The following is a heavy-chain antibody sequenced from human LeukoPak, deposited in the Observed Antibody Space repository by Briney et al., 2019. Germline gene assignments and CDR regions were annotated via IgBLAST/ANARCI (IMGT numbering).Heavy chain of an antibody. D-gene: IGHD3-16*01. CDR3: AKGRGMGITFGGVDLYYFDY. J-gene: IGHJ4*02. Sequence: GGSLRLSCAVSGFTFSSYGMHWVRQAPGKGLEWVAFIRYDGSNKYYADSVKGRFTISRDNSKNTLYLQMNSLRAEDTAVYYCAKGRGMGITFGGVDLYYFDYWGQGTLVTVST. V-gene: IGHV3-30*02. CDR2: IRYDGSNK. CDR1: GFTFSSYG.